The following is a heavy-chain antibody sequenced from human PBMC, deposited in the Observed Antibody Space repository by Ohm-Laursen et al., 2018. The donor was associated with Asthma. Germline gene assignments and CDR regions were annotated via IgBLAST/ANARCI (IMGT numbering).Heavy chain of an antibody. Sequence: SLRLSCSASGFTFSSYTMNWVRQAPGKGLEWVSSISSSSSYIYYADSVKGRFTISRDNAKNSLYLQMNSLRAEDTAVYYCARPGGYCSGGSCWGQGTLVTVSS. J-gene: IGHJ4*02. CDR3: ARPGGYCSGGSC. CDR2: ISSSSSYI. CDR1: GFTFSSYT. D-gene: IGHD2-15*01. V-gene: IGHV3-21*01.